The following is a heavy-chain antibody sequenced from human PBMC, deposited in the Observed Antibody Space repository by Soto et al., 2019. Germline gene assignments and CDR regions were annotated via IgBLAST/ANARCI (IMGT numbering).Heavy chain of an antibody. CDR2: ISSDGNNK. Sequence: QVQLVESGGGAVQPGRSLRLSCAASGFTFDSHGMHWVRQAPGKGLEWVAVISSDGNNKYYADSVKGRFTISRDNFNNLLYLQMSSLRAEDPAVYYCAKDLLPNTVTTCGSWGQGTLVTASS. D-gene: IGHD4-17*01. CDR1: GFTFDSHG. CDR3: AKDLLPNTVTTCGS. V-gene: IGHV3-30*18. J-gene: IGHJ5*02.